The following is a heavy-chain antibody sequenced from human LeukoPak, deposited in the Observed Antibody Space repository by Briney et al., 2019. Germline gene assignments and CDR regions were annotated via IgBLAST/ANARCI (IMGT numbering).Heavy chain of an antibody. J-gene: IGHJ3*02. CDR1: GYTFTGYY. V-gene: IGHV1-2*02. D-gene: IGHD3-10*02. Sequence: GASVKVSCKASGYTFTGYYMHWVRQAPGQGLEWMGWINPNSGGTNYAQKFQGRVTMTRDTSISTAYMELSRLRSDDTAVYYCASYSHRGQATRVGVAFDIWGQGTMVTVSS. CDR2: INPNSGGT. CDR3: ASYSHRGQATRVGVAFDI.